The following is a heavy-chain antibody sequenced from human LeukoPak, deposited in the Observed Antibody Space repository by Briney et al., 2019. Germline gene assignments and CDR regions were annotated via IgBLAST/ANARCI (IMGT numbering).Heavy chain of an antibody. Sequence: PGGSLRLACAASGFTFTAYSMTWVRQAPGKGLEWVSHITSSSAERYYTHSVKGRFTISRDNAKNSLYLQMNSLRAEDTAVYYCVRDGGTAAAGTHHFDYWGRGILVTVSS. CDR3: VRDGGTAAAGTHHFDY. CDR1: GFTFTAYS. V-gene: IGHV3-21*05. CDR2: ITSSSAER. D-gene: IGHD6-13*01. J-gene: IGHJ4*02.